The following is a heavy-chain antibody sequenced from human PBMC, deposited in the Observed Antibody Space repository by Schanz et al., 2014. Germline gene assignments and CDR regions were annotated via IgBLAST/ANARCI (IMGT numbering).Heavy chain of an antibody. Sequence: VQLVESGGALVQPGGSLRLSCSASGFTFSDHWMSWVRQPPGKGLEWVANIKGDSSEKNYVDSVKGRFTLSRDNAKKTMDLHMNSLRVEDTAVYYCARDPNSVNEIDYWGQGTLVTVSS. J-gene: IGHJ4*02. CDR2: IKGDSSEK. V-gene: IGHV3-7*03. CDR1: GFTFSDHW. D-gene: IGHD5-12*01. CDR3: ARDPNSVNEIDY.